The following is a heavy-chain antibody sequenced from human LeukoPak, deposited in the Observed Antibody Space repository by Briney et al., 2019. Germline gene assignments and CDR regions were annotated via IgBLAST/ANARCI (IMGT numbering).Heavy chain of an antibody. Sequence: SETLSLTCTISGGSVSDYYWSWIRQPPGKGLEWIGEINHSGSTNYNPSLKSRVTISVDTSKNQFSLKLSSVTAADTAVYYCARAPVWFGELGAFDIWGQGTMVTVSS. V-gene: IGHV4-34*01. CDR1: GGSVSDYY. CDR3: ARAPVWFGELGAFDI. CDR2: INHSGST. D-gene: IGHD3-10*01. J-gene: IGHJ3*02.